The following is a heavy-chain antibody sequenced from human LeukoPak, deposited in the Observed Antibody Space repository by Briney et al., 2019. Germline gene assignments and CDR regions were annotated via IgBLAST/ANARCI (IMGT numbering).Heavy chain of an antibody. CDR2: IYHSGST. Sequence: PSGTLSLTCAVSGGSISSSNWWSWVRQPPGKGLEWIGEIYHSGSTNYNPSLKSRVTISVDTSKNQFSLKLSSVTAADTAVYYCARVASIAAAGTVDYWGQGTLVTVSS. CDR1: GGSISSSNW. D-gene: IGHD6-13*01. J-gene: IGHJ4*02. CDR3: ARVASIAAAGTVDY. V-gene: IGHV4-4*02.